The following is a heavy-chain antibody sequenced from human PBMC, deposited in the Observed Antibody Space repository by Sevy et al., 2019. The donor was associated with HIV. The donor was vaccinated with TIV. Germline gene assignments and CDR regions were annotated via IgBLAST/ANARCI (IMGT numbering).Heavy chain of an antibody. CDR3: ARGRGIAVAGGGYYSDY. Sequence: ASVKVSCMASGYTFSRSVITWVRQAPGQGLEWMGWNSTYNGKTNYAQKFQDRVTMTTETSTNTAYMELRSLRSDDTAIYFCARGRGIAVAGGGYYSDYWGQGSLVTVSS. D-gene: IGHD6-19*01. V-gene: IGHV1-18*04. CDR1: GYTFSRSV. J-gene: IGHJ4*02. CDR2: NSTYNGKT.